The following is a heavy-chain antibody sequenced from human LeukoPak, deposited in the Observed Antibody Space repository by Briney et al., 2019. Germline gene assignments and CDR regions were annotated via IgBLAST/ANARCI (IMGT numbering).Heavy chain of an antibody. CDR1: GYTFTDYD. Sequence: GASVKVSCKTSGYTFTDYDINWVRQATGQGLEWMGWVTPSSGNTGYAQKFQGRVTITRNTSISTAYMDLSSLRSDDTAVYYCLRGRFLEWSYPFDYWGQGTLVTVSS. V-gene: IGHV1-8*03. D-gene: IGHD3-3*01. J-gene: IGHJ4*02. CDR3: LRGRFLEWSYPFDY. CDR2: VTPSSGNT.